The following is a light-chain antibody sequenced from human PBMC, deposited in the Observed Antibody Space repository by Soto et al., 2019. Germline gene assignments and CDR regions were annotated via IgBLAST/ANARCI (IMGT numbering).Light chain of an antibody. CDR2: AAS. Sequence: DIVMTQSPATLSVPPGERTTLSCRASQSISSNLAWYQQKPGQAPRVLIYAASTRATGIPARFSGSGSGTEFTLTIGSLQSDDFAIYFCQQYTTWPLTFGGGTKVDIK. CDR1: QSISSN. J-gene: IGKJ4*01. CDR3: QQYTTWPLT. V-gene: IGKV3-15*01.